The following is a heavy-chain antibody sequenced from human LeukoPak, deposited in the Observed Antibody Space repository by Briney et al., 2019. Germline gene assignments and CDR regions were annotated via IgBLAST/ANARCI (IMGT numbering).Heavy chain of an antibody. CDR3: ARAWGFGESLDY. J-gene: IGHJ4*02. V-gene: IGHV4-59*12. Sequence: SETLSLTCSVSGGSIKNYYWSWIRQPPGKGLEWLGNIYFGGTTDYNSSLKSRLTISVDTFKNQLSLKLSSVTAADTAVYYCARAWGFGESLDYWGQGTLVTVSS. CDR1: GGSIKNYY. CDR2: IYFGGTT. D-gene: IGHD3-10*01.